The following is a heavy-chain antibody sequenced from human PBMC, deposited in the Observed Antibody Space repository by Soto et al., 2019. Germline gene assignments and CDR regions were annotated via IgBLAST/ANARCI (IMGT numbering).Heavy chain of an antibody. CDR1: GFTFSDYY. CDR2: ISPSGGTI. D-gene: IGHD3-10*01. CDR3: VRVGYAYGNDP. V-gene: IGHV3-11*01. Sequence: QVQLVESGGGLVKPGGSLRLSCAASGFTFSDYYMSWIRKAPGKGLEWVSYISPSGGTIYYADSVKGRFTLSRDNAKNSLYLQMNGLRAEDTAVYHCVRVGYAYGNDPWGQGTLVDVSS. J-gene: IGHJ5*02.